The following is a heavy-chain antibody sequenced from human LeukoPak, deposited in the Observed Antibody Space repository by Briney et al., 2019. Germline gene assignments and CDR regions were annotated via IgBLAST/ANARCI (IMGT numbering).Heavy chain of an antibody. CDR1: GGSISSSSYY. CDR2: IYYSGST. CDR3: ARDDIVVVPAASGKQYYYYGMDV. V-gene: IGHV4-39*07. Sequence: SETLSLTCTVSGGSISSSSYYWGWIRQPPGKGLEWIGSIYYSGSTYYNPSLKSRVTISVDTSKNQFSLKLSSVTAADTAVYYCARDDIVVVPAASGKQYYYYGMDVWGQGTTVTVSS. J-gene: IGHJ6*02. D-gene: IGHD2-2*01.